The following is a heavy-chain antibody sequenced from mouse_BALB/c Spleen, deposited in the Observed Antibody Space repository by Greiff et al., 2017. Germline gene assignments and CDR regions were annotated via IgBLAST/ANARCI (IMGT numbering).Heavy chain of an antibody. CDR2: INPSTGYT. V-gene: IGHV1-7*01. CDR1: GYTFTSYW. Sequence: VQLQQSGAELAKPGASVKMSCKASGYTFTSYWMHWVKQRPGQGLEWIGYINPSTGYTEYNQKFKDKATLTADKSSSTAYMQLSSLTSEDSAVYYCARSEITTVYYFDYWGQGTTLTVSS. CDR3: ARSEITTVYYFDY. J-gene: IGHJ2*01. D-gene: IGHD1-1*01.